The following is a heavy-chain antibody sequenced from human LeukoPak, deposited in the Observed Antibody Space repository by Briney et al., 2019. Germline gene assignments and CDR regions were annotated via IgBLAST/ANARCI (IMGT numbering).Heavy chain of an antibody. J-gene: IGHJ2*01. CDR1: GFTFSSYT. Sequence: GGSLRLSCAASGFTFSSYTMNWVRQAPGKGLEWVSYISSSSTIYYADSVKGRFTISRDNAKNSLYLQMNSLRGDDTAVYYCARAFDRWGRGTLVTVSS. V-gene: IGHV3-48*01. CDR3: ARAFDR. CDR2: ISSSSTI.